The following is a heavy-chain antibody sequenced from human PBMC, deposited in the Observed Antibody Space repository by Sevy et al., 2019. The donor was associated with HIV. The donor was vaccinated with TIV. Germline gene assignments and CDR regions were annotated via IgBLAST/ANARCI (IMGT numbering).Heavy chain of an antibody. Sequence: GGSLRLSCAASGFTFDDYGMSWVRQAPGKGLEWVSGINWNGGSTGYADSVKGRFTISRDNAKNSLYLQMNSLGAEDTALYYCARKGIVVVPAAISGMTEAEADYYYYYMDVWGKGTTVTVSS. CDR1: GFTFDDYG. V-gene: IGHV3-20*04. CDR2: INWNGGST. CDR3: ARKGIVVVPAAISGMTEAEADYYYYYMDV. D-gene: IGHD2-2*01. J-gene: IGHJ6*03.